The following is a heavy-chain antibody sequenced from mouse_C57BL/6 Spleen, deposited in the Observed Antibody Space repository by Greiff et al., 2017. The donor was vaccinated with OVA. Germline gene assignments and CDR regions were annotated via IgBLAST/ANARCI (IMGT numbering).Heavy chain of an antibody. D-gene: IGHD2-1*01. J-gene: IGHJ2*01. CDR2: IDPSDSYT. V-gene: IGHV1-50*01. CDR1: GYTFTSYW. CDR3: ARRSPPDGNYDY. Sequence: QVQLQQPGAELVKPGASVKLSCKASGYTFTSYWMQWVKQRPGQGLEWIGDIDPSDSYTNYNQKFKGKATLTVDTSSSTASMQLSSLTSEDSAVYYCARRSPPDGNYDYWGQGTTLTVSS.